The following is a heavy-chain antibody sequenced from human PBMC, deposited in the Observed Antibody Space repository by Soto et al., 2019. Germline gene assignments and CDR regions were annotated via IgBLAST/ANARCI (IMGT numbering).Heavy chain of an antibody. Sequence: GGSLRLSCAASGFTFSSYSMNWVRQAPGKGLEWVSSISSSSSYIYYADSVKGRFTISRDNAKNSLYLQMNSLRAEDTAVYYCARDHRIQEYAFDIWGQGTMVTVSS. D-gene: IGHD2-21*01. CDR1: GFTFSSYS. CDR2: ISSSSSYI. CDR3: ARDHRIQEYAFDI. J-gene: IGHJ3*02. V-gene: IGHV3-21*01.